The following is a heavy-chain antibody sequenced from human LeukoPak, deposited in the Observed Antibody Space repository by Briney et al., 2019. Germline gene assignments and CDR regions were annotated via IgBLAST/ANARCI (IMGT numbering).Heavy chain of an antibody. Sequence: PGGSLRLSXTASGFTFGDYAMSWVRQAPGKGLEWVGFIRSKAYGGTTEYAASVKGRFTISRDDSKSIAYLQMNSLKTEDTAVYYCTRDPGYCSSTSCHNWFDPWGQGTLVTVSS. D-gene: IGHD2-2*03. CDR3: TRDPGYCSSTSCHNWFDP. V-gene: IGHV3-49*04. J-gene: IGHJ5*02. CDR2: IRSKAYGGTT. CDR1: GFTFGDYA.